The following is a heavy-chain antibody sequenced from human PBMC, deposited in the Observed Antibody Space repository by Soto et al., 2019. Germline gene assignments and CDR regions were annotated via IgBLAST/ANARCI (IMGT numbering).Heavy chain of an antibody. D-gene: IGHD4-17*01. Sequence: SETLSLTCTVSGGSISSYYWSWIRQPAGKGLEWIGRIYTSGSTYYNPSLKSRVTISVDTSKNQFSLKLSSVTAADTAVYYCASSDYGDYQNWFDPWGQGTLVTVSS. CDR2: IYTSGST. V-gene: IGHV4-4*07. J-gene: IGHJ5*02. CDR3: ASSDYGDYQNWFDP. CDR1: GGSISSYY.